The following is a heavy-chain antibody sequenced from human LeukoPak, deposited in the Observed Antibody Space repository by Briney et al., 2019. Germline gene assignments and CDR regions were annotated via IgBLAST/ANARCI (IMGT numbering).Heavy chain of an antibody. Sequence: RSGGSLRLSCAASGFTFSSYAMSWVRQAPGKGLEWVSAISGSGGSTYYADSVKGRFTISRENSKNTLYLQMNSLRAEDTAVYYCAKDRPPYYYDSSGYYFDYWGQGTLVTVSS. CDR2: ISGSGGST. CDR1: GFTFSSYA. D-gene: IGHD3-22*01. J-gene: IGHJ4*02. V-gene: IGHV3-23*01. CDR3: AKDRPPYYYDSSGYYFDY.